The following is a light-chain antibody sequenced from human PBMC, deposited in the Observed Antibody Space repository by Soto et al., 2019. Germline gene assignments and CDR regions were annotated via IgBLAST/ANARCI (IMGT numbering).Light chain of an antibody. Sequence: EIVLTQSPATLSSSPWERATLSCRASQSIDTYLAWYQQKPGQAPRLLIYDASDRATGIPARFSGSGSGTAFTLTISGLEPEDFALYYCQQYNSYPLTFGGGTTVDI. CDR2: DAS. CDR3: QQYNSYPLT. V-gene: IGKV3-11*01. J-gene: IGKJ4*01. CDR1: QSIDTY.